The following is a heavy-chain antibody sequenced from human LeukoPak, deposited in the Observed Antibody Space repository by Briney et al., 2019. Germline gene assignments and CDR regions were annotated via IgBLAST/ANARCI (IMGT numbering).Heavy chain of an antibody. CDR1: GFTFSSYA. D-gene: IGHD6-13*01. Sequence: PGGSLRLSCAASGFTFSSYAISWVRQAPGEGLEWVSSISGGGGNTYYADSVKGRFTYSRDNSKNTLYLQMNSLRAEDTAVYYCARDRRSAAPWGMDVWGQGTTVTVSS. J-gene: IGHJ6*02. CDR2: ISGGGGNT. V-gene: IGHV3-23*01. CDR3: ARDRRSAAPWGMDV.